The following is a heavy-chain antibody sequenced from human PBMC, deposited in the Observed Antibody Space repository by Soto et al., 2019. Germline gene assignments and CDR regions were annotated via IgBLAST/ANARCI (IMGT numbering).Heavy chain of an antibody. D-gene: IGHD3-10*01. CDR2: ISAYNGNT. CDR1: GYTFTSYG. Sequence: QVQLVQSGAEVKKPGASVKVSCKASGYTFTSYGISWVRQAPGQGLEWMGWISAYNGNTNYAQKLQGRVTMTTDTSTSTAYRELRSLRSDDTAVYYCARDADLLWCGELTIDYWGQGTLVTVSS. CDR3: ARDADLLWCGELTIDY. J-gene: IGHJ4*02. V-gene: IGHV1-18*01.